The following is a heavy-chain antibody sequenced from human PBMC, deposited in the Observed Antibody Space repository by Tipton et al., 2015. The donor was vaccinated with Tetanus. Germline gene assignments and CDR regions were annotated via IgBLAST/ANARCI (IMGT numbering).Heavy chain of an antibody. CDR1: GGSISSTNYY. CDR3: ARAAAEWFGESTFDY. J-gene: IGHJ4*02. CDR2: IYYSGDT. D-gene: IGHD3-10*01. Sequence: TLSLTCTVSGGSISSTNYYWGWIRQPPGKGLEWIGYIYYSGDTNYNPSLKSRATMSVDTSKNQFSLKLSSVTAADTAVYYCARAAAEWFGESTFDYWGQGTLVTVSS. V-gene: IGHV4-61*05.